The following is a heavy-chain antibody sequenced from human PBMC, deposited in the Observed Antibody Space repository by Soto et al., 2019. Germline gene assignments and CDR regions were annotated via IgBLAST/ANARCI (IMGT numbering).Heavy chain of an antibody. V-gene: IGHV4-38-2*01. Sequence: SETLSLTCAVSGYSISSGYYWDWIRQPPGKGLEWIGSIYHSGNTYYNPSLKSRVTISVDTSKSQLSLKLSSVTAADTAVYYCARRFPTAAGPFDPWGQGTLVTVSS. CDR1: GYSISSGYY. J-gene: IGHJ5*02. CDR3: ARRFPTAAGPFDP. CDR2: IYHSGNT. D-gene: IGHD6-13*01.